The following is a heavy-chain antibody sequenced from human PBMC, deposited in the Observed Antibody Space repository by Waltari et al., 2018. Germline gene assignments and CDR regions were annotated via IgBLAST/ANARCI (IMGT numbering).Heavy chain of an antibody. J-gene: IGHJ2*01. CDR3: ARVDTSMAGYFDL. D-gene: IGHD5-18*01. CDR2: VYKSETV. Sequence: QVQLQEPGPGLVKPSETLSLTCTVSGGSISHYYWTWIRQSPGKGLEWIGYVYKSETVNYHPSLKGRVTISVEMSKNHLSLKLTSLTAADTAVYYCARVDTSMAGYFDLWGRGTLVTVSS. CDR1: GGSISHYY. V-gene: IGHV4-59*01.